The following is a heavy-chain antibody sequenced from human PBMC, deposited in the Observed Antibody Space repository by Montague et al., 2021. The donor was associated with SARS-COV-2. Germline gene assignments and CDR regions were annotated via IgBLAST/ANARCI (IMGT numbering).Heavy chain of an antibody. CDR2: ISYSGAT. Sequence: SETLSLTCSASGGSISGHYWTWIRQPPGKGPEWIGYISYSGATHYNPSLRSRLTISIDVSRKRLSLNLSSVTAADTAVYYCAREGSPYFYDPWGQGTLVTVSS. J-gene: IGHJ5*02. CDR1: GGSISGHY. V-gene: IGHV4-59*11. D-gene: IGHD3-22*01. CDR3: AREGSPYFYDP.